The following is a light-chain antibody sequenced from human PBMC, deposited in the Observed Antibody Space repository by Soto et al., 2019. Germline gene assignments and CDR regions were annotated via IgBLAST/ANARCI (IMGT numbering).Light chain of an antibody. V-gene: IGKV3-20*01. CDR2: GAL. J-gene: IGKJ1*01. CDR3: QQYATSPWT. Sequence: ETVLTQSPGTLSLSPGEGATLSCRASQSVTNSYLAWFQQKPGQAPRLLIFGALSRATGIPDRFSGSGSGTDFTLTISRLEPEDFAVYYCQQYATSPWTFGQGTKVDIK. CDR1: QSVTNSY.